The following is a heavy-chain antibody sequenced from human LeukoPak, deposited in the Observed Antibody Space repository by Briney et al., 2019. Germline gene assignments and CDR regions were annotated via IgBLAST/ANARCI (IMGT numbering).Heavy chain of an antibody. D-gene: IGHD4-11*01. V-gene: IGHV1-24*01. J-gene: IGHJ1*01. CDR3: ATTVPAPSEYFQH. CDR1: GHTLTELS. CDR2: FDPEDGET. Sequence: ASVKVSCKVSGHTLTELSMHWVRQAPGKGLEWMGGFDPEDGETIYAQKFQGRVTMTEDTSTDTAYMELSSLRSGDTAVYYCATTVPAPSEYFQHWGQGTLVTVSS.